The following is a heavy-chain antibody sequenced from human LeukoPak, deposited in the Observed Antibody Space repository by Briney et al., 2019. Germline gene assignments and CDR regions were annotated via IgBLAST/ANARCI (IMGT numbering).Heavy chain of an antibody. Sequence: TSETLSLTCTVSIDLISLCYWIWIREPPRKGLEGGGYIYTSGSTNYIPSLKSRVTISVDTSKNQFSLKLSSVTAADTAVYYCARHLYSGAEYYFDYWGQGTLVTVSS. CDR3: ARHLYSGAEYYFDY. D-gene: IGHD5-12*01. CDR2: IYTSGST. J-gene: IGHJ4*02. CDR1: IDLISLCY. V-gene: IGHV4-4*09.